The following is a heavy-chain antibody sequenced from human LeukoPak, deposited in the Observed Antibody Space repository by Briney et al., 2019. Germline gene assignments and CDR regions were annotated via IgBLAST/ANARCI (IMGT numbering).Heavy chain of an antibody. J-gene: IGHJ4*02. V-gene: IGHV4-61*02. CDR3: ARAGDYGVDY. D-gene: IGHD4-17*01. Sequence: SQTLSLTCTVSGGSISSGSYYWSWIRQPAGKGLEWIGRIYTSGSTNYNPSLKSRVTISVDTSKNQFSPKLSSVTAADTAVYYCARAGDYGVDYWGQGTLVTVSS. CDR2: IYTSGST. CDR1: GGSISSGSYY.